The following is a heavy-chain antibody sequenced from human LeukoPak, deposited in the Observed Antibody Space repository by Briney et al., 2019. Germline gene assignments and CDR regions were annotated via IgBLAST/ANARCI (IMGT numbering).Heavy chain of an antibody. CDR1: GFTFSSYA. V-gene: IGHV3-30*04. Sequence: GRSLRLSCAASGFTFSSYAMHWARQAPGKGLEWVAVISYDGSNKYYADSVKGRFTISRDNSKNTLYLQMNSLRAEDTAVYYCARDRQGVGPLDYWGQGTLVTVSS. J-gene: IGHJ4*02. CDR3: ARDRQGVGPLDY. D-gene: IGHD3-10*01. CDR2: ISYDGSNK.